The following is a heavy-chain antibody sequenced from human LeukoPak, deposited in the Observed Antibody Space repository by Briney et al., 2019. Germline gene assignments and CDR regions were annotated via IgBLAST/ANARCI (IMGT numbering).Heavy chain of an antibody. Sequence: QPGGSLRLSCVGSGFTFSSYSINWVRQAPGKGLEWISYISSGSDTIKYADSVRGRYTISRDNAKDSVYLQMNSLRAEDTAVYYCAKDPARPPRYYMDVWGRGTTVIVSS. D-gene: IGHD6-6*01. CDR1: GFTFSSYS. V-gene: IGHV3-48*01. CDR3: AKDPARPPRYYMDV. J-gene: IGHJ6*03. CDR2: ISSGSDTI.